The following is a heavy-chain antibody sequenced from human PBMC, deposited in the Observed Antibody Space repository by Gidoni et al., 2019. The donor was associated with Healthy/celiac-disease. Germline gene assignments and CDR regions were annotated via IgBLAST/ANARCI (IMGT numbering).Heavy chain of an antibody. CDR1: GFTFSSYS. Sequence: EVQLVESGGGLVKPGGSLRLSCAASGFTFSSYSMNWVRQAPGKGLEWVSSISSSSSYIYYADSVKGRFTISRDNAKNSLYLQMNSLRAEDTAVYYCARVDVVVAEDFDYWGQGTLVTVSS. D-gene: IGHD2-15*01. J-gene: IGHJ4*02. CDR2: ISSSSSYI. V-gene: IGHV3-21*01. CDR3: ARVDVVVAEDFDY.